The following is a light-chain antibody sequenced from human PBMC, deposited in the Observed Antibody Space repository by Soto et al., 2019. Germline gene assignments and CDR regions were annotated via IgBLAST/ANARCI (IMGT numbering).Light chain of an antibody. CDR1: QSLSGGY. CDR3: QQNGSLPIT. V-gene: IGKV3-20*01. CDR2: SAS. Sequence: EIVLTQSPGTLSLSPGERATLSCRASQSLSGGYLAWFQQKPGQTPRLLIYSASNRATGIPDRFSGSGSGTDFTLTISRLEPEDLVVYYCQQNGSLPITFGQGTRLVIK. J-gene: IGKJ5*01.